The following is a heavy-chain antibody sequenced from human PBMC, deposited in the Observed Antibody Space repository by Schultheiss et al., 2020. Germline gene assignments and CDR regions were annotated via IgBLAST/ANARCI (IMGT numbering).Heavy chain of an antibody. CDR2: IKSKTDGGTT. CDR1: GFTVSSNY. J-gene: IGHJ6*04. Sequence: GGSLRLSCAASGFTVSSNYMSWVRQAPGKGLEWVGRIKSKTDGGTTDYAAPVKGRFTISRDDSKNTLYLQMNSLRAEDTAVYYCARDLRHYLRNYYYGMDVWGKGTTVTVAS. V-gene: IGHV3-15*01. CDR3: ARDLRHYLRNYYYGMDV. D-gene: IGHD3-10*01.